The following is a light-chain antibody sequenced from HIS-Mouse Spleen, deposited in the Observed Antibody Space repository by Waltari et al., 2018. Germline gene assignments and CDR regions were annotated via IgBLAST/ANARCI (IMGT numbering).Light chain of an antibody. CDR3: MQSIRRPYA. V-gene: IGKV2D-29*01. J-gene: IGKJ2*01. CDR1: QSLVHSDGKTY. CDR2: EVS. Sequence: DIVMTQTPLSLSVTPGQPASIPCKSSQSLVHSDGKTYLYWYLQKPGQPRQLLIYEVSYRSSVGPVRFSGSGPGTDLTLKISRVEAETGWVYCCMQSIRRPYAVGQGTRLEIK.